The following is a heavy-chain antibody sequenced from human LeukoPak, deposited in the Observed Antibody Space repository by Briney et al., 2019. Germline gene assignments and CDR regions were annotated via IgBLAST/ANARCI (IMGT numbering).Heavy chain of an antibody. V-gene: IGHV1-18*01. Sequence: ASVKFSCKASGYTFTSYGISCVRQAPGQGLEWMGWISAYNGNTNYAQKLQGRVTMTTDTSTSTAYMELRSLRSDDTAVYYCAREFGDDWYFDLWGRGTLVTVSS. CDR3: AREFGDDWYFDL. CDR1: GYTFTSYG. CDR2: ISAYNGNT. D-gene: IGHD4-17*01. J-gene: IGHJ2*01.